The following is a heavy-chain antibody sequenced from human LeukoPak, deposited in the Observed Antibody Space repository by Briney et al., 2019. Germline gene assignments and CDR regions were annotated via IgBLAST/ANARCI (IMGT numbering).Heavy chain of an antibody. V-gene: IGHV3-30-3*01. D-gene: IGHD3-10*01. J-gene: IGHJ4*02. Sequence: GRSLRLSCAASGFTFSSYAMHWVRQAPGKGLEWVAVISYDGSNKYYADSVKGRFTISRDNSKNTLYLQMNSLRAEDTAVYYCAKGSHRGSGSYYNRLWEGDYWGQGTLVTVSS. CDR3: AKGSHRGSGSYYNRLWEGDY. CDR1: GFTFSSYA. CDR2: ISYDGSNK.